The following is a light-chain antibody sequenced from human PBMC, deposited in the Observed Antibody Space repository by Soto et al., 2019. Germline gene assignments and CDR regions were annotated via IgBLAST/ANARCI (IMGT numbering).Light chain of an antibody. V-gene: IGKV3-11*01. CDR1: QSVSRY. J-gene: IGKJ1*01. CDR2: DAS. Sequence: EILLTQSPAILSMSPGERATLSCRASQSVSRYFAWYQQKPVQAPRLLIYDASNRASGIPARFSGSGSGTDVTLISSRLAPEDFAVYYCQQRRYWPVMFCQGAKVEIK. CDR3: QQRRYWPVM.